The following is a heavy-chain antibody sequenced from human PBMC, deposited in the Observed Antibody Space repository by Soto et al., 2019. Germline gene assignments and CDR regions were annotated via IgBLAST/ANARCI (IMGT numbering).Heavy chain of an antibody. CDR3: ARRAASGRGWDV. J-gene: IGHJ6*02. CDR1: GFTFSSYW. V-gene: IGHV3-7*01. D-gene: IGHD6-13*01. Sequence: EVQLVESGGGLVQPGGSLRLSCVDSGFTFSSYWMSWVRQAPVKGLEWVGNIKQDGSEENYVDSVKGRFTISRDNAKNSMYLQMNSLRAGDTAVYYCARRAASGRGWDVWGQGTTVVVSS. CDR2: IKQDGSEE.